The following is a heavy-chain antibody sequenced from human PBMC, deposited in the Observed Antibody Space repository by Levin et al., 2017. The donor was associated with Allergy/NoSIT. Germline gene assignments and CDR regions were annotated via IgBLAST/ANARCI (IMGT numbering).Heavy chain of an antibody. CDR1: GGAFSNYA. CDR2: IIPIFGTA. V-gene: IGHV1-69*13. D-gene: IGHD6-19*01. CDR3: AILNFAGSIAVAGTEEDDY. J-gene: IGHJ4*02. Sequence: ASVKVSCKASGGAFSNYAMNWVRQAPGHGLEWMGGIIPIFGTANYAQKFQGRVTIIVDESTNTAYMELSSLRSDDTAVYYCAILNFAGSIAVAGTEEDDYWGQGTLVTVSS.